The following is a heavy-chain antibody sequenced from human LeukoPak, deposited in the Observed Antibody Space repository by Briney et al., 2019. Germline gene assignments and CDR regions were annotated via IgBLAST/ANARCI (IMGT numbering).Heavy chain of an antibody. CDR1: GFTFSSYA. CDR2: ISYDGSNK. V-gene: IGHV3-30*04. CDR3: AKERSGVVAAASNS. D-gene: IGHD2-2*01. Sequence: GRSLRLSCAASGFTFSSYAMHWVRQAPGKGLEWVAVISYDGSNKYYADSVKGRFTISRDNSKNTLYLQMNSLRAEDTAVYYCAKERSGVVAAASNSWGRGTLVTVSS. J-gene: IGHJ5*02.